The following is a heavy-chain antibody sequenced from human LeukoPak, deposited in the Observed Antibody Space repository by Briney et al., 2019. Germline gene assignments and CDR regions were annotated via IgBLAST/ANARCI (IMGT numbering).Heavy chain of an antibody. CDR2: LSSGDNT. V-gene: IGHV3-53*01. Sequence: GGSLRLSCAASGFSVNSYYMSWVRQAPGRGLEWVSALSSGDNTHYADSVNGRFTISRDNSKNTLYLQMNSLRAEDTAVYYCAKDRDYYGSGSYPDFDYWGQGTLVTVSS. CDR3: AKDRDYYGSGSYPDFDY. D-gene: IGHD3-10*01. CDR1: GFSVNSYY. J-gene: IGHJ4*02.